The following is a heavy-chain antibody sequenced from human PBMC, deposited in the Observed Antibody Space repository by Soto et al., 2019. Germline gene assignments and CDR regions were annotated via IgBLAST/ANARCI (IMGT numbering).Heavy chain of an antibody. CDR2: IKEDGSEK. CDR3: ATNYCSGTSCPKGYYFYGMDV. CDR1: GFTFSSYW. Sequence: EVQLVESGGGLVQPGGSLRLSCAASGFTFSSYWMVWVRQAPGKGLEGVASIKEDGSEKYYVESVQGRFTISRDNAQKFLYLQMSSLRAEDTAVYYCATNYCSGTSCPKGYYFYGMDVWGQGTTVTVS. D-gene: IGHD2-2*01. J-gene: IGHJ6*02. V-gene: IGHV3-7*01.